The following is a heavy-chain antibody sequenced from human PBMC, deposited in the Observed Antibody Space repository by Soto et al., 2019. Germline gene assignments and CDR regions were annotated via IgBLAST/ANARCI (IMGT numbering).Heavy chain of an antibody. Sequence: SETLSLTCSVSGGSITSNHWWSWVRQAPGRGLEWIGEIFHRGTSHHNPSLESRVTLSVDKSKNQFSLMLTSVTAADTAVYYCASKYCPSTICYLFDNWGQGALVTVSS. CDR2: IFHRGTS. D-gene: IGHD2-15*01. J-gene: IGHJ4*02. CDR3: ASKYCPSTICYLFDN. CDR1: GGSITSNHW. V-gene: IGHV4-4*02.